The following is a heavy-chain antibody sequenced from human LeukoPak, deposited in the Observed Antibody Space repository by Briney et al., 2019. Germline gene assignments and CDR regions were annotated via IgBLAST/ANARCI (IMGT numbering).Heavy chain of an antibody. V-gene: IGHV4-59*01. Sequence: ETLSLTCTVSGGSISSYYWSWIRQPPGKGLEWIGYIYYSGSTNYNPSLKSRVTISVDTSKNQFSLKLSSVTAADTAVYYCAREQISSGWYYFDYWGQGTLVTVSS. CDR3: AREQISSGWYYFDY. CDR2: IYYSGST. CDR1: GGSISSYY. J-gene: IGHJ4*02. D-gene: IGHD6-19*01.